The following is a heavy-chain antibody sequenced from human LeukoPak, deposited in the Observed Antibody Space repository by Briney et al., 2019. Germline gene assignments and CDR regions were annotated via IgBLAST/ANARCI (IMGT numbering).Heavy chain of an antibody. J-gene: IGHJ4*02. CDR3: ARNTMVRGVADY. CDR2: INPNSGGT. V-gene: IGHV1-2*02. D-gene: IGHD3-10*01. Sequence: GASVKVSCKASGYTLTGYYMHWVRQAPGQGLEWMGWINPNSGGTNYAQKFQGRVTMTRDTSISTAYMELSRLRSDDTAVYYCARNTMVRGVADYWGQGTLVTVSS. CDR1: GYTLTGYY.